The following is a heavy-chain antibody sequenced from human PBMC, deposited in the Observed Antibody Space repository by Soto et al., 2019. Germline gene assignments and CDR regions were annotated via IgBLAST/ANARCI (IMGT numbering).Heavy chain of an antibody. D-gene: IGHD2-15*01. Sequence: PSQTLSLTCVISGDSVSSSSVAWSWVRQSPSRGLEWLGRTYYRSRWYSDFAVSVRGRIVINADTCKNQFSLQLNSVTPEDTAVYFCARSEEDSDYYYYGLDVWGQGTTVTVS. J-gene: IGHJ6*02. V-gene: IGHV6-1*01. CDR2: TYYRSRWYS. CDR3: ARSEEDSDYYYYGLDV. CDR1: GDSVSSSSVA.